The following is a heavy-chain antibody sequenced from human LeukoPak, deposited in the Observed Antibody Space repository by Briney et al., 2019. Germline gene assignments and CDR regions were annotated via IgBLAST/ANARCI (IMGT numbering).Heavy chain of an antibody. CDR1: GFTFSSYA. CDR2: ISSNGGST. D-gene: IGHD3-9*01. J-gene: IGHJ4*02. CDR3: VKGGYDILTGYTSFDY. Sequence: GGSLRLSCSASGFTFSSYAMHWVRQAPGKGLEYVSAISSNGGSTYYADSVKGRFTISRDNSKNTLYPQMSSLRAEDTAVYYCVKGGYDILTGYTSFDYWGQGTLVTVSS. V-gene: IGHV3-64D*06.